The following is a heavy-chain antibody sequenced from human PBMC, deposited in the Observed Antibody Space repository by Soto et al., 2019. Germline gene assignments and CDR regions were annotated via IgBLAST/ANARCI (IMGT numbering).Heavy chain of an antibody. CDR2: IYWDNDK. V-gene: IGHV2-5*02. CDR3: ARALGSWGAYYFDH. D-gene: IGHD3-16*01. CDR1: GFSLDTWGVG. Sequence: QITLKESGPTLVRPTQTLTLTCTVSGFSLDTWGVGVGWIRQPPGKAPEWLALIYWDNDKRYSPSLKNRLTITQDTSTNQVVLTVTNMDPVDTVTYYCARALGSWGAYYFDHWGQGTLVTVSS. J-gene: IGHJ4*02.